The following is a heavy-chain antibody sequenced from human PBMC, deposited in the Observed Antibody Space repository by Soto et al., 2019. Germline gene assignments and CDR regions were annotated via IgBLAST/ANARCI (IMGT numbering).Heavy chain of an antibody. D-gene: IGHD6-13*01. V-gene: IGHV4-59*01. CDR3: ARYRREAVAGYTLDN. CDR1: GGSISSNY. J-gene: IGHJ4*02. CDR2: VYNSGST. Sequence: PSGTLSLTCTVSGGSISSNYWTWIRQPPGKGVEWIGYVYNSGSTNYNPSLKSRVNISEDTSKSQFSLKVNPMTAADTAVYYCARYRREAVAGYTLDNWGQGILVTVSS.